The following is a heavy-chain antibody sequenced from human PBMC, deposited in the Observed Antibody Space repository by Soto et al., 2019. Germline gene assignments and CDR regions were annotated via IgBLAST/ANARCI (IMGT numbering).Heavy chain of an antibody. CDR3: ARLKYSSSPRCDY. J-gene: IGHJ4*02. D-gene: IGHD6-6*01. Sequence: QLQLQESGPGLVKPSETLSLTCTVSGGSISSSSYYWGWIRQPPGKGLEWIGSIYYSGSTYYNPSLKSRVTISVDTSKNQFSLKLSSVTAADTAVYYCARLKYSSSPRCDYWGQGTLVTVSS. V-gene: IGHV4-39*01. CDR2: IYYSGST. CDR1: GGSISSSSYY.